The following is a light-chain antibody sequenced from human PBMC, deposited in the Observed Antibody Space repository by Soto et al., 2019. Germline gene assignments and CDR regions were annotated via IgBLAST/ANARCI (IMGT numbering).Light chain of an antibody. Sequence: DIKMTQSPSTLSATAGDRVTITCRASQSISSWLAWYQQKPGKAPKLLIYDASSLESGVPSRFSGSGSGTEFTLTISSLQPDDFATYYCQHYNSYSEAFGQRTKVDI. CDR1: QSISSW. CDR2: DAS. V-gene: IGKV1-5*01. CDR3: QHYNSYSEA. J-gene: IGKJ1*01.